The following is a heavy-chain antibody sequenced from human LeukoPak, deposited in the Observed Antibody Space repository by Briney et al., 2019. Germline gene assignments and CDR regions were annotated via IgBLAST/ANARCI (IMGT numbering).Heavy chain of an antibody. V-gene: IGHV1-69*05. CDR1: GGTFSSYA. Sequence: ASVKVSCKASGGTFSSYAINWVRQAPGQGLEWMGGIIPIFGTANYAQKFQGRVTITTDESTSTAYMELSSLRSEDTAVYYCAITYYYDSRGDDYWSQGTLVTVSS. J-gene: IGHJ4*02. CDR2: IIPIFGTA. CDR3: AITYYYDSRGDDY. D-gene: IGHD3-22*01.